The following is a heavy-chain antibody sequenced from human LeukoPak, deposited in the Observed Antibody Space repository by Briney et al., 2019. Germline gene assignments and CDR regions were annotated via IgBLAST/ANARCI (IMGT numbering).Heavy chain of an antibody. CDR1: GYTFTGYY. J-gene: IGHJ3*02. CDR2: INPNSGGT. V-gene: IGHV1-2*02. D-gene: IGHD1-26*01. CDR3: AVISGSLEAFDI. Sequence: ASVKVSCKASGYTFTGYYMHWVRQAPGQGLEWMGWINPNSGGTNYAQKFQGRVTMTRDTSISTAYMELSRLRSDDTAVYYCAVISGSLEAFDIWGQGTMVTVSS.